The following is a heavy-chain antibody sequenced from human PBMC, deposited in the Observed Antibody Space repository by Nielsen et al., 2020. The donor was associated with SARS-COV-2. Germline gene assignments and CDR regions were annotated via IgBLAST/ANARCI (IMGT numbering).Heavy chain of an antibody. J-gene: IGHJ4*02. CDR3: ATARDYYGSGSYDY. CDR1: GFTFSSYA. D-gene: IGHD3-10*01. Sequence: SCAASGFTFSSYAMHWVRQAPGKGLEWVAVISYDGSNKYYADSVKGRFTISRDNAKNSLYLQMNSLRAEDTAVYYCATARDYYGSGSYDYWGQGTLVTVSS. V-gene: IGHV3-30-3*01. CDR2: ISYDGSNK.